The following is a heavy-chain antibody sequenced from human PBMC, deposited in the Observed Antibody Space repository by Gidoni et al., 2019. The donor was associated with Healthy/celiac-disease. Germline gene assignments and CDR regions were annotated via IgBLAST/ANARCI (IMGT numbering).Heavy chain of an antibody. V-gene: IGHV2-70*15. Sequence: QVTLRESGPALVKPTQTLTLTCTFPGFSLSTSGMCVSWIRQPPGKALEWLARIDWDDDKYYSTSLKTRLTISKDTSKNQVVLTMTNMDPVDTATYYCARTSLAAAGYYYYYGMDVWGQGTTVTVSS. CDR2: IDWDDDK. CDR1: GFSLSTSGMC. D-gene: IGHD6-13*01. J-gene: IGHJ6*02. CDR3: ARTSLAAAGYYYYYGMDV.